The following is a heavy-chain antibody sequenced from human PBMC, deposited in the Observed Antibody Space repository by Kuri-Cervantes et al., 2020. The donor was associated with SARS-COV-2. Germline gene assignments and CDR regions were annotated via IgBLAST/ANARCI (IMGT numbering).Heavy chain of an antibody. V-gene: IGHV4-34*01. CDR1: GGSFSGCY. D-gene: IGHD3-10*01. J-gene: IGHJ5*02. CDR3: ARVKRANFREWFDP. Sequence: GSLRLSCAVYGGSFSGCYWSWIRQPPGKGLEWIGEINHSGSTNYNPSLKSRVTISVDTSKNHLSLKLTSVTAADTAVYYCARVKRANFREWFDPWGQGALVTVSS. CDR2: INHSGST.